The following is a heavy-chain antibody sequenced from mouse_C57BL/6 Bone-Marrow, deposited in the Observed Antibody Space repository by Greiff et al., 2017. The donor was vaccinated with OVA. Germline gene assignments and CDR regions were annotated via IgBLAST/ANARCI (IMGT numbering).Heavy chain of an antibody. CDR1: GYTFTSYW. CDR3: ARRWYFDV. Sequence: LQQPGAELVKPGASVKLSCKASGYTFTSYWMQWVKQRPGQGLEWIGEIDPSDSYTNYNQKFKGKATLTVDTSSSTAYMQLSSLTSEDSAVYYCARRWYFDVWGTGTTVTVSS. CDR2: IDPSDSYT. V-gene: IGHV1-50*01. J-gene: IGHJ1*03.